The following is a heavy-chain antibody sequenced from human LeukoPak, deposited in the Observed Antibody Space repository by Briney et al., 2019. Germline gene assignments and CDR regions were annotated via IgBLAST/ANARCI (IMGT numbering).Heavy chain of an antibody. Sequence: GGSLRLSCAASGFNFRDAAMTWVRQAPGKGLEWVALISFSGDNSYYADSVKGRFTISRDNSKNTLYLQMNSLRAEDTAVYYCAKGELTVRAFDYWGQGTLVTVSS. CDR1: GFNFRDAA. D-gene: IGHD4-17*01. J-gene: IGHJ4*02. V-gene: IGHV3-23*01. CDR3: AKGELTVRAFDY. CDR2: ISFSGDNS.